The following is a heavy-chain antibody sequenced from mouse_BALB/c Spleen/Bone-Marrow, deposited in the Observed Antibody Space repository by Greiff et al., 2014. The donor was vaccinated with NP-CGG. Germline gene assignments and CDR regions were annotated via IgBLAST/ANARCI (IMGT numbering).Heavy chain of an antibody. V-gene: IGHV3-6*02. Sequence: EVHLVESGPGLVKPSQSLSLTCSVTGYSITSGYYWNWIRQFPGNKLEWMGYISYDGSNNYNLSLKNRISITRDTSKNQFFLKLNSVTTEDTATYYCASYFYYAMDYWGQGTSVTVSS. CDR1: GYSITSGYY. J-gene: IGHJ4*01. CDR2: ISYDGSN. CDR3: ASYFYYAMDY. D-gene: IGHD1-1*01.